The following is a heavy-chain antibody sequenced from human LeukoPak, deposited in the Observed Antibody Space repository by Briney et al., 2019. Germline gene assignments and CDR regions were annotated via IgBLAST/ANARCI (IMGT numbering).Heavy chain of an antibody. Sequence: KASETLSLTCAVTGGALRGGVTWSWTRQPLGKGLEWIGFIYHSGSTYYNPSLKSRVTISIDTSKNQVSLNLTSVTAADTAMYFCARGDYGGLGAWGQGILVTVSS. CDR1: GGALRGGVT. CDR3: ARGDYGGLGA. J-gene: IGHJ5*02. V-gene: IGHV4-30-2*01. CDR2: IYHSGST. D-gene: IGHD4-23*01.